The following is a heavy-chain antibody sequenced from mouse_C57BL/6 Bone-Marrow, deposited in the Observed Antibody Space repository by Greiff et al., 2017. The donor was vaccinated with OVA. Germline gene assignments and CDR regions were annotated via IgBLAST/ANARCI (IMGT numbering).Heavy chain of an antibody. CDR1: GFTFSDYY. CDR2: INYDGSST. CDR3: ARDGGTTVVAPFDY. Sequence: EVKLMESEGGLVQPGSSMKLSCTASGFTFSDYYMAWVRQVPEKGLEWVANINYDGSSTYYLDSLKSRFIISRDNAKNILYLQMSSLKSEDTATYYCARDGGTTVVAPFDYWGQGTTLTVSS. V-gene: IGHV5-16*01. D-gene: IGHD1-1*01. J-gene: IGHJ2*01.